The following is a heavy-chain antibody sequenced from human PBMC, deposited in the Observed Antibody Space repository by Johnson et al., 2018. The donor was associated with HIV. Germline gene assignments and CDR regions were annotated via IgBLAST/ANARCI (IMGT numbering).Heavy chain of an antibody. D-gene: IGHD1-26*01. V-gene: IGHV3-30*02. CDR2: IRYDGRNK. CDR1: GFTFSSYG. CDR3: ARVRGGRENAFDI. J-gene: IGHJ3*02. Sequence: QVQLVESGGGVVQPGGSLRLSCAASGFTFSSYGMHWVRQAPGKGLEWVAFIRYDGRNKYYADSVKGRFTISRDNSKNTMSLQMNSPRVEDTAVYYCARVRGGRENAFDIWGQGTMVTVSS.